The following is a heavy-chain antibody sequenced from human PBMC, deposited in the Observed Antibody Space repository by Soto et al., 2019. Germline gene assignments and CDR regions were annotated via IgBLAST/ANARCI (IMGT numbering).Heavy chain of an antibody. CDR2: IIPILGIA. J-gene: IGHJ4*02. V-gene: IGHV1-69*04. Sequence: SVKLACKASGGTFSSYTISWVRQAPGQGLEWMGRIIPILGIANYARKFQGRVTITANKSTSTAYMELSSLRSEDPAVYYCARDRGIMVAADGTGELLCYWGQGTLVTVSS. CDR3: ARDRGIMVAADGTGELLCY. D-gene: IGHD6-13*01. CDR1: GGTFSSYT.